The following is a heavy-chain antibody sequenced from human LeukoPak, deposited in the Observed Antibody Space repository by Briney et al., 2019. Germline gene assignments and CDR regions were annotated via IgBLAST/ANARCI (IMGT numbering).Heavy chain of an antibody. CDR3: AHRDTAMVRVDY. Sequence: GGSLRLSCVASGFIFRDAGMSWVRQAPGKGLEWVGRIRSETDGGTTDYAAPVKGRFTISRDDSKSTVYLQMSSLKTEDTAVYFCAHRDTAMVRVDYWGQGTLVTVSS. CDR1: GFIFRDAG. D-gene: IGHD5-18*01. CDR2: IRSETDGGTT. V-gene: IGHV3-15*01. J-gene: IGHJ4*02.